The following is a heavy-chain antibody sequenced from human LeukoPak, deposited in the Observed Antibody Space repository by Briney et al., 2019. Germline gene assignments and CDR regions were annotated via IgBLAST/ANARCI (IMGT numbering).Heavy chain of an antibody. Sequence: GGSLRLSCAASGFTFSSYAMSWVRQAPGKGLEWVSAISGSGGSTYYADSVKGRFTISRDNAKNSLYLQMNSLRAEDTAVYYCAKDQGVGSGYDSSGYYPHAFDIWGQGTMVTVSS. CDR2: ISGSGGST. J-gene: IGHJ3*02. V-gene: IGHV3-23*01. CDR3: AKDQGVGSGYDSSGYYPHAFDI. CDR1: GFTFSSYA. D-gene: IGHD3-22*01.